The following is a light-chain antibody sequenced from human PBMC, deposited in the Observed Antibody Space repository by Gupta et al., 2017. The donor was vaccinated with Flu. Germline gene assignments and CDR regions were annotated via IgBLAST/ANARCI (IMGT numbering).Light chain of an antibody. CDR3: SSVTSSDTWV. J-gene: IGLJ3*02. CDR1: SSDVGAYNY. V-gene: IGLV2-14*01. CDR2: EVT. Sequence: QSALTQPASVSGSPGQSITISCTGTSSDVGAYNYVSWYQQYTGKAPKLMIYEVTNRPSGVSNRFSGSKSANTASLTISGLRAEDEANYYCSSVTSSDTWVFGGGTKLTVL.